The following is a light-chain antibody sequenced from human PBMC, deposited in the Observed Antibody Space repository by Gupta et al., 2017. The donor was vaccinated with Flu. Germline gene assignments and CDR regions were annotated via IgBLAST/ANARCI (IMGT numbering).Light chain of an antibody. CDR1: SSNTGSNF. J-gene: IGLJ1*01. CDR2: GNN. V-gene: IGLV1-44*01. CDR3: EASEDSRNGHYV. Sequence: QSVLAQPPSASGPPGQRVTISCSVRSSNTGSNFVNWYQPGPGTAANLLIYGNNKRHAGGTDRFSVSKSGTSAAMAISGLQAEEEADYYCEASEDSRNGHYVFGTGTKVTVL.